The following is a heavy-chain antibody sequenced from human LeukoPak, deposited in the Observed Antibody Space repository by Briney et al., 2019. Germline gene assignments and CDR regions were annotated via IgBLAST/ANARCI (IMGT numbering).Heavy chain of an antibody. D-gene: IGHD1-26*01. Sequence: PGGSLRLSCAASGFTFDDYAMHWVRQAPGKGLEWVSGISWNSGSIGYADSVKGRFTISRDNAKNSLYLQMNSLRAEDTAVYYCALRSWIVGAAGDAFDIWGQGTMVTVSS. J-gene: IGHJ3*02. CDR3: ALRSWIVGAAGDAFDI. CDR1: GFTFDDYA. CDR2: ISWNSGSI. V-gene: IGHV3-9*01.